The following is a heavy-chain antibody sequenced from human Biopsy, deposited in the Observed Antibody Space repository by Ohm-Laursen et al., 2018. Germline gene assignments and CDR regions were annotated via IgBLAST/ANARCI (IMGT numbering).Heavy chain of an antibody. V-gene: IGHV3-7*01. CDR1: GFTFSTHW. J-gene: IGHJ4*02. Sequence: GSLRLSCAASGFTFSTHWMSWVRQAPGKGLEWVATIKKDGSEKYYVDSVKGRFTIPRDNSKSSLSLQMNSLRGEDTAVYYCARAPFGSGSYSEFDYWGQGSLATVSS. D-gene: IGHD3-22*01. CDR2: IKKDGSEK. CDR3: ARAPFGSGSYSEFDY.